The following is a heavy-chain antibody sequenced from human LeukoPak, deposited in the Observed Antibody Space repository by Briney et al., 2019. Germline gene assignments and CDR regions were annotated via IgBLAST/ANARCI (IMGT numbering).Heavy chain of an antibody. D-gene: IGHD2-2*01. V-gene: IGHV5-51*01. CDR2: IYPGDSDT. J-gene: IGHJ4*02. Sequence: GESLKISCKGSGYRFTTYWIGWVRQMPGKGLEWMGVIYPGDSDTRYSPSFRGQVTISADKSISTAYLQWSSLKASDTAMYYCARQVAQLAKIDYWGQGTLVTVSS. CDR3: ARQVAQLAKIDY. CDR1: GYRFTTYW.